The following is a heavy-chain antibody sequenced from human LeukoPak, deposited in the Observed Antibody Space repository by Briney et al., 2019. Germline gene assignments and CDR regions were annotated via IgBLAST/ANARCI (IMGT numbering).Heavy chain of an antibody. CDR1: GGSISSSSYY. D-gene: IGHD5-18*01. CDR3: ARDRIPLWSSDAFDI. V-gene: IGHV4-39*07. J-gene: IGHJ3*02. Sequence: SETLSLTCTVSGGSISSSSYYWGWIRQPPGKGLEWIGSIYYSGSTYYNPSLKSRVTISVDTSKNQFSLKLSSVTAADTAVYYCARDRIPLWSSDAFDIWGQGTMVTVSS. CDR2: IYYSGST.